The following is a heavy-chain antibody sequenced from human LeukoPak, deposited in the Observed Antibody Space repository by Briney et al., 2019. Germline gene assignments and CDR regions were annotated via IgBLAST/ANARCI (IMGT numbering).Heavy chain of an antibody. V-gene: IGHV1-18*01. CDR2: ISAYNGNT. Sequence: ASVNVSCTASGYTFTSYGISWVRQAPGQGLEWMGWISAYNGNTNYAQKLQGRVTMTTDTSTSTAYMELRSLRSDDTAVYYCARVSPLTISKTFSYYYYGMDVWGQGTTVTVSS. D-gene: IGHD3-3*01. J-gene: IGHJ6*02. CDR3: ARVSPLTISKTFSYYYYGMDV. CDR1: GYTFTSYG.